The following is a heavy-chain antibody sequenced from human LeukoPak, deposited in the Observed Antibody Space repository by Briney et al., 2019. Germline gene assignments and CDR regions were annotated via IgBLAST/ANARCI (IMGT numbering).Heavy chain of an antibody. J-gene: IGHJ4*02. D-gene: IGHD3-3*01. CDR1: GGSFSGYY. V-gene: IGHV4-34*01. CDR3: ARGYDFWSGYYKTKRGYFDY. Sequence: SETLSLTCAVYGGSFSGYYWSWIRQPPGKGLEWIGEINHSGSTNYNPSLKSRVTISVDTSKNQFSLKLSSVTAADTAVYYCARGYDFWSGYYKTKRGYFDYWGQGTLVTVSS. CDR2: INHSGST.